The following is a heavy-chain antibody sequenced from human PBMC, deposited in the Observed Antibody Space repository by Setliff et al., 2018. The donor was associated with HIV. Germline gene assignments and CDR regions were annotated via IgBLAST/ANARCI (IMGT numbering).Heavy chain of an antibody. Sequence: PSETLSLTCTVSGGSLSSSNYYCGWIRQPPGKGLEWIGSIYYSGNTYYNPSLKSRVTITRDTSANTAYMELSNLRSEDTAIYYCLRRATAAEVFDYWGQGTLVTVSS. D-gene: IGHD6-13*01. CDR2: IYYSGNT. V-gene: IGHV4-39*01. J-gene: IGHJ4*02. CDR1: GGSLSSSNYY. CDR3: LRRATAAEVFDY.